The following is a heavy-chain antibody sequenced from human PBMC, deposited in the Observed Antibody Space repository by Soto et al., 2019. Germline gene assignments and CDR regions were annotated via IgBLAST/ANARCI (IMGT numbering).Heavy chain of an antibody. CDR3: ARARPKAFWSGYYTRWFDP. D-gene: IGHD3-3*01. CDR2: INHSGST. Sequence: QVQLQQWGAGLLKPSETLSLTCAVYGGSFSGYYWSWIRQPPGKGLEWIGEINHSGSTNYNPSLKSRGTIPVDTSKNQFALKRSSVTAADTAVYYCARARPKAFWSGYYTRWFDPWGQGTLVTVSS. CDR1: GGSFSGYY. V-gene: IGHV4-34*01. J-gene: IGHJ5*02.